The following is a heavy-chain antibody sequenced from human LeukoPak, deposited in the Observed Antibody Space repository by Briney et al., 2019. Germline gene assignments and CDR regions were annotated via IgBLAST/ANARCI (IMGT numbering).Heavy chain of an antibody. CDR1: GFTFSSYA. Sequence: GGSLRLSCAASGFTFSSYAMSWVRQAPGKGLEWVSAISGSGGSTYYADSVKGRFTISRDNSKNTLYLQMNSLRAEDTAVYYCAKRGNDYGDYAYYFDYWGQETLVTVSS. CDR2: ISGSGGST. CDR3: AKRGNDYGDYAYYFDY. J-gene: IGHJ4*02. V-gene: IGHV3-23*01. D-gene: IGHD4-17*01.